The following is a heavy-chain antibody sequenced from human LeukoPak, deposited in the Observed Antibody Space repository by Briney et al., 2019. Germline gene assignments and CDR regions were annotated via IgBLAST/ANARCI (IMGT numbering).Heavy chain of an antibody. CDR1: GFTFSSYS. V-gene: IGHV3-21*01. CDR3: ARATPISRITIFGVVSHGMDV. Sequence: PGGSLRLSCAASGFTFSSYSMNWVRQAPGKGLEWVSSISSSSSYIYYADSAKGRFTISRDNAKNSLYLQMNSLRAEDTAVYYCARATPISRITIFGVVSHGMDVWGQGTTVTVSS. D-gene: IGHD3-3*01. J-gene: IGHJ6*02. CDR2: ISSSSSYI.